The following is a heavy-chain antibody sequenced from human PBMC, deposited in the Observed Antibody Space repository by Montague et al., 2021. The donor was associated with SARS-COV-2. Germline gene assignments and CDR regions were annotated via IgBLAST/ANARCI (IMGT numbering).Heavy chain of an antibody. CDR1: GDSVSTNSGT. CDR3: AGAERGSCGDGNCYQYFFNY. CDR2: TYYSSEWYS. Sequence: CAISGDSVSTNSGTWNWVRLSPSRGLEWLGRTYYSSEWYSDYSVSVKSRISINPDTSKNQFSLQLNSVTPEDTAVYYCAGAERGSCGDGNCYQYFFNYWGQGTLVTVSS. V-gene: IGHV6-1*01. J-gene: IGHJ4*02. D-gene: IGHD2-15*01.